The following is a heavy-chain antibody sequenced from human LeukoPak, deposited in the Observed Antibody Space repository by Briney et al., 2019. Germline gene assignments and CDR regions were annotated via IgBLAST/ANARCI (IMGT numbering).Heavy chain of an antibody. CDR2: IIPILGIA. D-gene: IGHD3-22*01. Sequence: GASVTVSCTASGGTFSSYAISWVRQAPGQGLEWMGRIIPILGIANYAQKFQGRVTITADKSTSTAYMELSSLRSEDTAVYYCAGTKDVIVVVIPRAFDIWGQGTMVTVSS. CDR1: GGTFSSYA. J-gene: IGHJ3*02. CDR3: AGTKDVIVVVIPRAFDI. V-gene: IGHV1-69*04.